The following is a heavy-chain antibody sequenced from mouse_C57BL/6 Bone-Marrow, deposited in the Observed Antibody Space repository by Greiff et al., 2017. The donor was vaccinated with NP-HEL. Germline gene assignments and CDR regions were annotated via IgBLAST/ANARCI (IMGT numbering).Heavy chain of an antibody. Sequence: VKLMESGPGLVAPSQCLSITCTVSGFSLTSYGVHWVRQPPGKGLEWLVVIWSDGSTTYNSALKSRLSISKDNSKSQVFLKMNSLQTDDTAMYYCARHVGYYWYFDVWGTGTTVTVSS. V-gene: IGHV2-6-1*01. CDR2: IWSDGST. CDR1: GFSLTSYG. J-gene: IGHJ1*03. CDR3: ARHVGYYWYFDV. D-gene: IGHD2-2*01.